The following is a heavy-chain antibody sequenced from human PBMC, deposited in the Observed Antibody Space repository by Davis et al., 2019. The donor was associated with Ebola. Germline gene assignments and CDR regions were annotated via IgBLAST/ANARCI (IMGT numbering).Heavy chain of an antibody. CDR3: ARGTMITFGATAALGAPKYYYYGMDV. V-gene: IGHV1-2*04. J-gene: IGHJ6*02. Sequence: ASVKVSCKASGYTFTGYYMHWVRQAPGQGLEWMGWTNPNSGGTNYAQKFQGWVTMTRDTSISTAYMELSRLRSDDTAVYYCARGTMITFGATAALGAPKYYYYGMDVWGQGTTVTVSS. CDR1: GYTFTGYY. D-gene: IGHD3-16*01. CDR2: TNPNSGGT.